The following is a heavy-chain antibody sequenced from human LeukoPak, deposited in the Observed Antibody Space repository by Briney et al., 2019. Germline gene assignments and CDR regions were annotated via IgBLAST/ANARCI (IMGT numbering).Heavy chain of an antibody. D-gene: IGHD1-26*01. J-gene: IGHJ6*02. CDR2: ISYDGSNK. CDR1: GFTFSSYG. CDR3: AKEQVGATTTGGYYYGMDV. Sequence: GGSLRLSCAASGFTFSSYGMHWVRQAPGKGLEWVAVISYDGSNKYYADSVKGRFTISRDNSKNTLYLQMNSLRAEDTAVYYCAKEQVGATTTGGYYYGMDVWGQGTTVTVSS. V-gene: IGHV3-30*18.